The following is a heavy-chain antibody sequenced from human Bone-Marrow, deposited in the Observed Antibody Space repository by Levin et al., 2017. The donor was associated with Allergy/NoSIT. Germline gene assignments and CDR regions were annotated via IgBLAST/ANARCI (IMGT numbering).Heavy chain of an antibody. D-gene: IGHD3-3*01. Sequence: PGGSLRLSCAASGFSFSNNYMTWVRQAPGRGLEWVSVMFSGGRTYYEDSAKGRFIIFRDNSKNTLYLQMNSLKADDTAAYYCVRERVVLSFTYGMDVWGQGTTVSVSS. CDR3: VRERVVLSFTYGMDV. V-gene: IGHV3-53*01. CDR2: MFSGGRT. CDR1: GFSFSNNY. J-gene: IGHJ6*02.